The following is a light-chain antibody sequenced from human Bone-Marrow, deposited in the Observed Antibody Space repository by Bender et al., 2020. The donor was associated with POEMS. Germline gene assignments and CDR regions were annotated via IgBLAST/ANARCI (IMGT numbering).Light chain of an antibody. Sequence: VLTQPPSVSVAPGQTASIACGGKNIGNKGVHWYQQLPGKAPQLILYDNNKRPSGVSKRFSGSKSGNTASLRISGLQAEDEAYYLCCSYAGSRTWVFGGGTKLTVL. CDR3: CSYAGSRTWV. J-gene: IGLJ3*02. CDR2: DNN. CDR1: NIGNKG. V-gene: IGLV2-23*01.